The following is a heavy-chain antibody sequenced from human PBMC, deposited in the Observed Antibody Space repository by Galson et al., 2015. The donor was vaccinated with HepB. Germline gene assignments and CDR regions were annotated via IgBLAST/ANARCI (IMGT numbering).Heavy chain of an antibody. Sequence: SVKVSCKASGYTSTSYAMNWVRQAPGQGLEWMGWINTNTGNPTYAQGFTGRFVFSLDTSVSTAYLQISSLKAEDTAVYYCARDGALYDILTGYYFDYWGQGTLVTVSS. D-gene: IGHD3-9*01. J-gene: IGHJ4*02. CDR2: INTNTGNP. V-gene: IGHV7-4-1*02. CDR3: ARDGALYDILTGYYFDY. CDR1: GYTSTSYA.